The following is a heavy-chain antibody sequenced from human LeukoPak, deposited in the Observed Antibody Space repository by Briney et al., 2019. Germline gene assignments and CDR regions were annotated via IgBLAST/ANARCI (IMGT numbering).Heavy chain of an antibody. D-gene: IGHD6-13*01. CDR2: IYYSGST. Sequence: SETLSLTCTVSGGSISSYYWSWIRQPPGKGLEWIGYIYYSGSTNYNPSLKSRVTISVDTSKNQFSLKLSSVTAADTAVYYCARRPIAAAGSNWFGPWGQGTLVTVSS. CDR3: ARRPIAAAGSNWFGP. J-gene: IGHJ5*02. CDR1: GGSISSYY. V-gene: IGHV4-59*12.